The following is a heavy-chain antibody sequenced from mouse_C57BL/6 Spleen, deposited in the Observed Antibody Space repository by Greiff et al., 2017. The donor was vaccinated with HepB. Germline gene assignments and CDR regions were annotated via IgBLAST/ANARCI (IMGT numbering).Heavy chain of an antibody. Sequence: VQLQQSGPGLVQPSQSLSITCTVSGFSLTSYGVHWVRQSPGKGLEWLGVIWRGGSTDYNAAFMSRLSITKDNSKSQVFFKMNSLQADDTAIYYCAKNGNYYGSSSYYFDYWGQGTTLTVSS. CDR2: IWRGGST. V-gene: IGHV2-5*01. D-gene: IGHD1-1*01. J-gene: IGHJ2*01. CDR3: AKNGNYYGSSSYYFDY. CDR1: GFSLTSYG.